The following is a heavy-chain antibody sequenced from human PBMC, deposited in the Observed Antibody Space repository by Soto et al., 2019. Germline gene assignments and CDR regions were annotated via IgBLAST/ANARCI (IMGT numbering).Heavy chain of an antibody. CDR2: IYPGDSDT. D-gene: IGHD6-13*01. Sequence: HGESLKISCKGSGYSFTSYWIGWVRQMPGKGLEWMGIIYPGDSDTRYSPSFQGQVTISADKSISTAYLQWSSLKASDTAMYYCARVGKQQLVLWSYYYYYMDVWGKGTTVTVSS. V-gene: IGHV5-51*01. J-gene: IGHJ6*03. CDR3: ARVGKQQLVLWSYYYYYMDV. CDR1: GYSFTSYW.